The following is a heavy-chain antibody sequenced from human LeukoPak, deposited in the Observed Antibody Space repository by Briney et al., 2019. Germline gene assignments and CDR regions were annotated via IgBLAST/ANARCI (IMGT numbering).Heavy chain of an antibody. Sequence: SETLSLTCTVSGDSIRNYYWSWIRQPPGKGLEWIAFIHTSGDTNYNLSLKTRATISVDMSKNQFSLRLGSVTAADTAVYYCARHAADYYYMDVWGQGTTVTVSS. CDR1: GDSIRNYY. CDR3: ARHAADYYYMDV. V-gene: IGHV4-4*09. D-gene: IGHD6-25*01. J-gene: IGHJ6*03. CDR2: IHTSGDT.